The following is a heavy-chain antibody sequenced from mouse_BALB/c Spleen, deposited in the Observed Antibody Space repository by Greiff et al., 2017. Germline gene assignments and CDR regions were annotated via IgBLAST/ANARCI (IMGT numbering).Heavy chain of an antibody. CDR2: IDPANGNT. Sequence: VHVKQSGAELVKPGASVKLSCTASGFNIKDTYMHWVKQRPEQGLEWIGRIDPANGNTKYDPKFQGKATITADTSSNTAYLQLSSLTSEDTAVYYCASYGTWFAYWGQGTLVTVSA. D-gene: IGHD1-1*01. CDR3: ASYGTWFAY. CDR1: GFNIKDTY. V-gene: IGHV14-3*02. J-gene: IGHJ3*01.